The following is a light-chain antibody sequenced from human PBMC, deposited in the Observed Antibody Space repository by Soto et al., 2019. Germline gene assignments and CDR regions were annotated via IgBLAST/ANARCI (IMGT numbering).Light chain of an antibody. Sequence: DIQLTQSPSSLSASVGYRFTITCRASQGIITYLNWYQQKPGKAPNLLIYSSSTLQSGVPSRFSGSGSGTDFTLTISSLQPEDVATYYCQKYNSAPLTFGGGTKVDIK. CDR2: SSS. J-gene: IGKJ4*01. CDR3: QKYNSAPLT. CDR1: QGIITY. V-gene: IGKV1-39*01.